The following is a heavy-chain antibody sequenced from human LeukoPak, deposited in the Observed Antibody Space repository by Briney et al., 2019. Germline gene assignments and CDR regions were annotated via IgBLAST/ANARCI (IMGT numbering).Heavy chain of an antibody. D-gene: IGHD3-16*01. V-gene: IGHV4-39*07. CDR3: ARGPYYDYVWAL. CDR2: IYYSGST. CDR1: GGSISSSSYY. Sequence: SETLSLTCTVSGGSISSSSYYWGWIRQPPGKGLEWIGSIYYSGSTYYNPSLKSRVTISVDASKNQFSLKLSSVTAADTAVYYCARGPYYDYVWALWGQETLVTVSS. J-gene: IGHJ4*02.